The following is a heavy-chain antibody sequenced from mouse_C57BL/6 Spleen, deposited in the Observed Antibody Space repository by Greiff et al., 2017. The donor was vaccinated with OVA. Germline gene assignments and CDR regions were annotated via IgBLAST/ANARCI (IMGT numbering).Heavy chain of an antibody. J-gene: IGHJ4*01. CDR3: ARGDGRADY. CDR1: GYAFSSSW. V-gene: IGHV1-82*01. Sequence: VKLQQSGPELVKPGASVKISCKASGYAFSSSWMNWVKQRPGKGLEWIGRIYPGDGDTNYNGKFKGKATLTADKSSSTAYMQLSSLTSEDSAVYFCARGDGRADYWGQGTSVTVSS. CDR2: IYPGDGDT. D-gene: IGHD2-3*01.